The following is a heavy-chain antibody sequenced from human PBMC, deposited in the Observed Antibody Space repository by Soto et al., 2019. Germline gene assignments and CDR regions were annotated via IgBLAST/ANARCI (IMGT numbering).Heavy chain of an antibody. CDR1: GFSLNTRGVG. D-gene: IGHD6-19*01. Sequence: QITLKESGPPLVIPTQTLTLTCTFSGFSLNTRGVGVGWIRQPPGKALEWVALIHWDDEKRYSPSLRNTLTISMDTSKNQPVLIMTTMEPVDTATYYCAFSPFALGIGWNFVFWGQGIRVTGSS. V-gene: IGHV2-5*02. J-gene: IGHJ4*02. CDR3: AFSPFALGIGWNFVF. CDR2: IHWDDEK.